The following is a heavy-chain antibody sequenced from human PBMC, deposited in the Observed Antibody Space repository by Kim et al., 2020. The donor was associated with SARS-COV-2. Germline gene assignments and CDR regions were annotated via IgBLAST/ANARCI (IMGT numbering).Heavy chain of an antibody. CDR2: IVVYNGNT. V-gene: IGHV1-18*01. Sequence: ASVKVSCKASGYTFTNYPISWVRQAPGQGLEWMGWIVVYNGNTKYAQNFQGRGTMTTDTSTTTAYMELRSLRSDDTAVYYWARTTTGDYWGQGTLVTVSS. CDR1: GYTFTNYP. D-gene: IGHD4-17*01. J-gene: IGHJ4*02. CDR3: ARTTTGDY.